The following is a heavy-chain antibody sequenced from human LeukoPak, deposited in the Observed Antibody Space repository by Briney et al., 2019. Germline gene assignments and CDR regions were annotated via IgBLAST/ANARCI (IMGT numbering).Heavy chain of an antibody. D-gene: IGHD4-23*01. Sequence: ASVKVSCKASGGTFSSYAISWVRQAPGQGLEWMGWISAYNGNTNYAQKLQGRVTMTTDTSTSTAYMELRSLRSDDTAVYYCARPTTVEGSFDYWGQGTLVTVSS. CDR2: ISAYNGNT. V-gene: IGHV1-18*01. J-gene: IGHJ4*02. CDR1: GGTFSSYA. CDR3: ARPTTVEGSFDY.